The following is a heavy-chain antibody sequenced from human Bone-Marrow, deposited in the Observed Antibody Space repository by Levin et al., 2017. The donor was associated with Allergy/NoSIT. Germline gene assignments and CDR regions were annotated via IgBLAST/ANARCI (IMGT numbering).Heavy chain of an antibody. J-gene: IGHJ4*02. V-gene: IGHV3-15*01. CDR3: ATFSSRETPLRFDY. Sequence: PGGSLRLSCAASRFIFNNAWMSWVRQAPGKGLEWVGRIKSKADGGTTEYAASVKGRFAISRDDSKNTLYLQMNSLQTEDTAVYYCATFSSRETPLRFDYWGQGTLVTVSS. CDR2: IKSKADGGTT. D-gene: IGHD1-26*01. CDR1: RFIFNNAW.